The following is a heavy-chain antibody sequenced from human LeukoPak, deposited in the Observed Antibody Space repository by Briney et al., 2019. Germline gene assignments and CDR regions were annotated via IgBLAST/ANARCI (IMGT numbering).Heavy chain of an antibody. D-gene: IGHD6-6*01. J-gene: IGHJ6*02. CDR1: DVSISSSY. CDR2: ISNSGST. V-gene: IGHV4-59*01. CDR3: ARGKITASGIVYYGLDV. Sequence: SDTLSLTCTVSDVSISSSYWSWIRQSPGKGLEWIGYISNSGSTNYIPSLKSRVTMSVDTSKNQFSLNMRSVTAADTALYYCARGKITASGIVYYGLDVWGQGTTVTVSS.